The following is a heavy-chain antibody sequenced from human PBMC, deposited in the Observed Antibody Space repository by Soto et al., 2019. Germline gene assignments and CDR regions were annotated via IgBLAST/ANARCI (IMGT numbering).Heavy chain of an antibody. D-gene: IGHD6-6*01. Sequence: EVQLLESGGGLVQPGGSLRLSCAASGFTFSSYGMSWVRQAPGKGLEWVSAISDSGGHTYDADSVKGRFTISRANSKNTLYLQMNGMRAEDTAVYYCAKRVMYCSSSPNFDDWGQGTLVTVSS. V-gene: IGHV3-23*01. CDR3: AKRVMYCSSSPNFDD. CDR2: ISDSGGHT. CDR1: GFTFSSYG. J-gene: IGHJ4*02.